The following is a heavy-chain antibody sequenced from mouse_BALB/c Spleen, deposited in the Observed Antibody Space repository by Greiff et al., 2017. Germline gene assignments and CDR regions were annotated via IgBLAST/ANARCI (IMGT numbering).Heavy chain of an antibody. CDR2: INPYHGAT. J-gene: IGHJ4*01. Sequence: VQLKESGAELVKPGASMKISCKASGYSFTGYTMNWVKQSHGKKLEWIGLINPYHGATSYNQKFKGKATLTVDNSSSTAYMELLILTSEDSSVSYCAREDVYYVDAMNYWGKGTSVTFSS. CDR3: AREDVYYVDAMNY. CDR1: GYSFTGYT. V-gene: IGHV1-31*01. D-gene: IGHD2-3*01.